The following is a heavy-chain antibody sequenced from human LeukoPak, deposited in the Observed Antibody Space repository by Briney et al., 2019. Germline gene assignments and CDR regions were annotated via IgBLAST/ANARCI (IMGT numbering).Heavy chain of an antibody. CDR1: GGSISSGDYY. D-gene: IGHD2-15*01. CDR3: ARNDCSGGSCYYYDMDV. V-gene: IGHV4-30-4*01. CDR2: IYYSGST. Sequence: SQTLSLTCTVSGGSISSGDYYWSWIRQPPGKGLEWIGYIYYSGSTDYNPSLKSRVTISVDTSKNQFSLKLSSVTAADTAVYYCARNDCSGGSCYYYDMDVWGQGTTVTVSS. J-gene: IGHJ6*02.